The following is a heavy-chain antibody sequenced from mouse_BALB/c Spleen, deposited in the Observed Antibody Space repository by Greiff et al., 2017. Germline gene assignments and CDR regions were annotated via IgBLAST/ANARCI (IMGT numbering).Heavy chain of an antibody. CDR2: ISSGSSTI. J-gene: IGHJ4*01. CDR3: ARGLYGNYYAMDY. Sequence: QVVESGGGLVQPGGSRKLSCAASGFTFSSFGMHWVRQAPEKGLEWVAYISSGSSTIYYADTVKGRFTISRDNPKNTLFLQMTSLRSEDTAMYYCARGLYGNYYAMDYWGQGTSVTVSS. V-gene: IGHV5-17*02. CDR1: GFTFSSFG. D-gene: IGHD2-1*01.